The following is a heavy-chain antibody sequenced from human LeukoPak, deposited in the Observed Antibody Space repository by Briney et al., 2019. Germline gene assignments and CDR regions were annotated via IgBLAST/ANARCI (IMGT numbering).Heavy chain of an antibody. CDR1: GGTFSSYA. Sequence: GASVKVSCKASGGTFSSYAISWVRQAPGQGLEWMGRIIPILGIANYAQKFQGRVTITADNSTSTAYMELSSLRSEDTAVYYCAREYVLLWFGDGGVFDYWGQGTLVTVSS. D-gene: IGHD3-10*01. CDR2: IIPILGIA. V-gene: IGHV1-69*04. J-gene: IGHJ4*02. CDR3: AREYVLLWFGDGGVFDY.